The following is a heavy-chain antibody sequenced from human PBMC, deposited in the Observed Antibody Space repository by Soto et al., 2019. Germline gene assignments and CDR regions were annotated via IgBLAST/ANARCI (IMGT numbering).Heavy chain of an antibody. Sequence: SVKVSCKASGCTFTSYAISWVRQAPGQGLEWMGGIIPFYGTANYAQKLQGRVTITADESTSTAYMELSSLRSEDTAVYYCATGGELVATNWESDTCCCDCSGYYAFDFWGQGTLVTVSS. CDR2: IIPFYGTA. CDR1: GCTFTSYA. D-gene: IGHD3-22*01. CDR3: ATGGELVATNWESDTCCCDCSGYYAFDF. V-gene: IGHV1-69*13. J-gene: IGHJ4*02.